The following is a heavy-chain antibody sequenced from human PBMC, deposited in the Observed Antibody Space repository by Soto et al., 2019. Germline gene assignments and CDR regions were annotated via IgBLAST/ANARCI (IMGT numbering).Heavy chain of an antibody. V-gene: IGHV4-34*01. Sequence: QVQLQQWGAGLLKPSETLSLTCAVYGGSFSGYYWSWIRQPPGKGLEWIGEINHSGSTNYNPSLKSRVTISVDTSKNQFSLKLSSVTAADTAVYYCIYGDYVDYYYYGMDVWGQGTTVTVSS. J-gene: IGHJ6*02. CDR2: INHSGST. CDR1: GGSFSGYY. D-gene: IGHD4-17*01. CDR3: IYGDYVDYYYYGMDV.